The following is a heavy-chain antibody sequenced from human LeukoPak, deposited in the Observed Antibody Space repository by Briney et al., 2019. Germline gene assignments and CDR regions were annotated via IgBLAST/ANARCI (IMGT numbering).Heavy chain of an antibody. J-gene: IGHJ4*02. CDR2: INHSGST. CDR3: ASGQTFYGSGSYYNEGHDY. CDR1: GGSFSGYY. Sequence: PSETLSLTCAVYGGSFSGYYWSWIRQPPGKGLEWIGEINHSGSTNYNPSLKSRVTRSVHTSKNQFSLKLSSVTAADTAVYYCASGQTFYGSGSYYNEGHDYWGQGTLVTVSS. V-gene: IGHV4-34*01. D-gene: IGHD3-10*01.